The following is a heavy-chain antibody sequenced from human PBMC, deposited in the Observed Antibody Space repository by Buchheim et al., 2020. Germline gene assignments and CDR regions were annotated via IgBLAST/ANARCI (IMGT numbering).Heavy chain of an antibody. V-gene: IGHV4-39*01. D-gene: IGHD4-17*01. J-gene: IGHJ4*02. Sequence: QLQLQESGPGLVKPSETLSLTCTVSGGSISSSSYYWGWIRQPPGKGLEWIGRIYSSGSTYYNPSLKSRVTISVDTSKHQFSLKLSSVTAADTAVYYCARLDNGDKPFDYWGQGTL. CDR1: GGSISSSSYY. CDR2: IYSSGST. CDR3: ARLDNGDKPFDY.